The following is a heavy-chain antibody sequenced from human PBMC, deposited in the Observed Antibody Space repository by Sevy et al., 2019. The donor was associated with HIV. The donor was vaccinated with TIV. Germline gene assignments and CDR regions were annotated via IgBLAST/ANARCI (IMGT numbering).Heavy chain of an antibody. V-gene: IGHV3-9*01. CDR3: ARDRDDGYCTHGVCFNFDN. D-gene: IGHD2-8*01. CDR1: GFTFDDYA. Sequence: GGSLRLSCAASGFTFDDYAMHWVRQAPGKGLEWVSGISWNSASIYYADSVKGRFTISRDNAKNSLYLKMKSLRAEDTALYYCARDRDDGYCTHGVCFNFDNWGQGTLVTVSS. J-gene: IGHJ4*01. CDR2: ISWNSASI.